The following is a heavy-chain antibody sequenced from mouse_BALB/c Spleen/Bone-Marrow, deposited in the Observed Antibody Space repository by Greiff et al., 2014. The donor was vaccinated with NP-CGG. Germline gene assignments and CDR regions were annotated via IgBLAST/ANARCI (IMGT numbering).Heavy chain of an antibody. Sequence: EVMLVESGGGLVQPGGSLRLSCATSGFTFTDYYMNWVRQPPGKALEWLAFIRNKAYGYTTEYSASVKGLFTISRDNSQNILYLQMNTLRAEDSASYYCARDMGGLLFDSWGQGTTLSVSS. D-gene: IGHD1-1*01. J-gene: IGHJ2*01. V-gene: IGHV7-3*02. CDR1: GFTFTDYY. CDR2: IRNKAYGYTT. CDR3: ARDMGGLLFDS.